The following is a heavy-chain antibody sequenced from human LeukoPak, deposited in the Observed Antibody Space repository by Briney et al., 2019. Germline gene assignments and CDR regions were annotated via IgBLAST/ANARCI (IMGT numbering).Heavy chain of an antibody. CDR2: INPNSYDT. J-gene: IGHJ1*01. D-gene: IGHD1-7*01. V-gene: IGHV1-2*02. Sequence: ASVKVSCKASGYTFTGYHIHWVRQAPGQGLEWMGWINPNSYDTNYAQKFQGRVTMTRDTSISTAYMELTRLRSDDTAVYYCARLFNNWNYKSSVENFQHWARHPGHRLL. CDR3: ARLFNNWNYKSSVENFQH. CDR1: GYTFTGYH.